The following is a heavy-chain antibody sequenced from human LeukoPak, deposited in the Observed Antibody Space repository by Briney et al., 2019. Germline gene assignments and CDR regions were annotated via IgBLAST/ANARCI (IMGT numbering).Heavy chain of an antibody. D-gene: IGHD3-22*01. Sequence: GGSLRLSCAASGFTFSDYYMSWIRQAPGKGLEWVSYISSSGSTIYYADSVKGRFTISRDNAKNSLYLQMNSLRAEDTAVYYCARERITMIVVVKGAFDIWGQGTMVTVSS. CDR1: GFTFSDYY. CDR2: ISSSGSTI. CDR3: ARERITMIVVVKGAFDI. V-gene: IGHV3-11*01. J-gene: IGHJ3*02.